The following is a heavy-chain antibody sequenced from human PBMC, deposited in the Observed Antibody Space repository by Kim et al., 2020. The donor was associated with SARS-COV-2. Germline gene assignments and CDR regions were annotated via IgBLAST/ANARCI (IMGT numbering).Heavy chain of an antibody. CDR1: GLTFEHYY. V-gene: IGHV3-7*01. CDR2: IMQDGSDK. CDR3: SRVKTGTTPWFDS. J-gene: IGHJ5*01. D-gene: IGHD1-1*01. Sequence: GGSLRLSCAASGLTFEHYYMRWVRQAPGKGLEWVANIMQDGSDKFYVDSVKGRFTISRDNAKSSLYLQLNSLRVEATAISYCSRVKTGTTPWFDSWGLGT.